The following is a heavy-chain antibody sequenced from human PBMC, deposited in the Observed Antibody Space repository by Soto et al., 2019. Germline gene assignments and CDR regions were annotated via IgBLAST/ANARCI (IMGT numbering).Heavy chain of an antibody. D-gene: IGHD2-21*01. CDR1: GYDFTSYG. V-gene: IGHV1-18*01. CDR2: ISAYNGKR. J-gene: IGHJ3*02. Sequence: QGQLLQSGDEVKKPGASVRVSCGASGYDFTSYGISWVRQAPGQGLEWVSWISAYNGKRDTAQKFQGRVTMTLGTSTDTAHMELGDLTSADTAVYYCARGRIVASIHDAFEIWGQGTMVAVSS. CDR3: ARGRIVASIHDAFEI.